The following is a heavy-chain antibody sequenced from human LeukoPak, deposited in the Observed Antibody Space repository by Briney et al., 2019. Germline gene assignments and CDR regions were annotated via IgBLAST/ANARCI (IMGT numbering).Heavy chain of an antibody. CDR3: ARNNGMDV. V-gene: IGHV3-48*01. CDR2: IGSGSNII. J-gene: IGHJ6*02. Sequence: GGSLRLSCVVSGFSFSDYSMNWVRQAPGKGLEWVSYIGSGSNIIYYADSVKGRFTISRDNAKNSLYLQMNSLRAEDTALYHCARNNGMDVWGQGTTVIVSS. CDR1: GFSFSDYS.